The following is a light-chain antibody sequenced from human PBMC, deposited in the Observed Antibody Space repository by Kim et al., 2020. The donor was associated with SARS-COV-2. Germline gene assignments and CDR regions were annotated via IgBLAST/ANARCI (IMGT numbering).Light chain of an antibody. CDR3: QQYNTYSGYT. CDR2: DAS. J-gene: IGKJ2*01. CDR1: QSISSW. V-gene: IGKV1-5*02. Sequence: DIQMTQSPSTLSASVGDRVTIICRASQSISSWLAWYQQKPGKAPKLLIYDASTLESGVPSRFSGSGSGTEFTLTISSLQPDDFATYYCQQYNTYSGYTFGQGTKLEIK.